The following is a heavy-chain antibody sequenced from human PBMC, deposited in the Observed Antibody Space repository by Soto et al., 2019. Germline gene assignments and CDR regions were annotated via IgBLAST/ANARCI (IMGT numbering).Heavy chain of an antibody. V-gene: IGHV1-18*01. CDR3: ARGSSITILGVVIMSAFDI. J-gene: IGHJ3*02. D-gene: IGHD3-3*01. CDR2: ISAYNGNT. Sequence: EASVKVSCKASGYTFTSYGIIWVRQAPGQGLEWMGWISAYNGNTNYAQKLQGRVTMTTDTSTSTAYMELRSLRSDDTAVYYCARGSSITILGVVIMSAFDIWGQGTMVTVSS. CDR1: GYTFTSYG.